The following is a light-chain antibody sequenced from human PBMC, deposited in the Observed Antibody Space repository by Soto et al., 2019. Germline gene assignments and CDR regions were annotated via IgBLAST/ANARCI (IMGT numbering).Light chain of an antibody. V-gene: IGKV3-15*01. J-gene: IGKJ2*01. CDR2: GVS. CDR3: QQGHDWPLT. Sequence: EIVMTQSPATLSVSPGERATLSCKAGQSISGELAWYQQRPGQPPRLLIYGVSTRATGVPDRFSGSGSGSDFTLTISGLQSEDFAVYYCQQGHDWPLTFGQGTRLDI. CDR1: QSISGE.